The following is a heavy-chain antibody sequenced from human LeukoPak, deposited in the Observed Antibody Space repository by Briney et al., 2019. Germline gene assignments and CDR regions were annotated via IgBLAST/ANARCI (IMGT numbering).Heavy chain of an antibody. CDR2: ISNDGSRK. Sequence: GGSLRLSCAPSGFTFSRHGMHWVRQAPGKGLEWVAIISNDGSRKYYAHSVEGRFTISRDNSKNTLYLEMDSLRAEDTAVYYCARDRAWNYFDYWGQGTLVTVSS. CDR3: ARDRAWNYFDY. CDR1: GFTFSRHG. J-gene: IGHJ4*02. V-gene: IGHV3-30*03. D-gene: IGHD3-3*01.